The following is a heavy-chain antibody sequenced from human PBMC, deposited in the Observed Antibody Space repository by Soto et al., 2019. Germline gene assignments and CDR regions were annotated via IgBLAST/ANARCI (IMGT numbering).Heavy chain of an antibody. D-gene: IGHD4-17*01. Sequence: QFQLVQSGAEVKKLGSSGRVSCKASGGTLRNYGISWVRQAPGQGLEGMGGIIPVFGTANYAQKFQGRVTITADESTSTVYMDVTSLRSEDTAVYYCSRGDATKIVVTTYYGMDVWGQGTTVTVSS. CDR1: GGTLRNYG. V-gene: IGHV1-69*12. CDR2: IIPVFGTA. CDR3: SRGDATKIVVTTYYGMDV. J-gene: IGHJ6*02.